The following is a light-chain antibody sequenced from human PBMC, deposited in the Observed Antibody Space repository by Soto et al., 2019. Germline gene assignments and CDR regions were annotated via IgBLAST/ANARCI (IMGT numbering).Light chain of an antibody. CDR3: QQSYSTPYT. Sequence: IQMTQSPSSLSASVGDRVIITCRASQSITNYLNWYQQKPGKAPKLLIYATSTLQSGVPSRFGGSGSGTEFTLTSSSLQPDDFAAYYCQQSYSTPYTFGQGTKVDIK. CDR2: ATS. J-gene: IGKJ2*01. V-gene: IGKV1-39*01. CDR1: QSITNY.